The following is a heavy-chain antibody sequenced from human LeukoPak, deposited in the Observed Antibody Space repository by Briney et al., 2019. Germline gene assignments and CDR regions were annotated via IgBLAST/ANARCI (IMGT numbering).Heavy chain of an antibody. V-gene: IGHV3-20*04. Sequence: GGSLRLSCAAPGFTFDDYGMSWVRQAPGKGLEWVSGINWNGGSTGYADSVKGRFTIFRDNAKNSLYLQMNSLRAEDTALYYCARMITFGGVIPYYFDYWGQGTLVTVSS. CDR1: GFTFDDYG. D-gene: IGHD3-16*02. CDR2: INWNGGST. CDR3: ARMITFGGVIPYYFDY. J-gene: IGHJ4*02.